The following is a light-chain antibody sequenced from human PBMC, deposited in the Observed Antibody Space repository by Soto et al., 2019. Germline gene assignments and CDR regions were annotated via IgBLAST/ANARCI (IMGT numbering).Light chain of an antibody. CDR3: QQYGSSSWT. J-gene: IGKJ1*01. V-gene: IGKV3-20*01. CDR1: QTVNSRY. CDR2: GAS. Sequence: EIVLTQSPGTLSLSPGDSATLSCWASQTVNSRYLAWYQQRTGQAPRLLIYGASSRATGIPDRFSGSGSGTDFTLTISRLEPEDFAVYYCQQYGSSSWTFGQGTKVDIK.